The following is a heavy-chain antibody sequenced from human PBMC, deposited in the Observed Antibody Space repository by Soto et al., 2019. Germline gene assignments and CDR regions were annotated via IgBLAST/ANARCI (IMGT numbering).Heavy chain of an antibody. CDR2: ISYDGSNK. D-gene: IGHD6-13*01. CDR1: GFTFSSYG. Sequence: LRLSCAASGFTFSSYGMHWVRQAPGKGLEWVAVISYDGSNKYYADSVKGRFTISRDNSKNTLYLQMNSLRAEDTAVYYCAKDEGLAAAGTLGGMDVWGQGTTVTVSS. J-gene: IGHJ6*02. V-gene: IGHV3-30*18. CDR3: AKDEGLAAAGTLGGMDV.